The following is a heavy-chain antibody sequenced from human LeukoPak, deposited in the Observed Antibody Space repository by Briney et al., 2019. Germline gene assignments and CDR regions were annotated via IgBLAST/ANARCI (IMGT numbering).Heavy chain of an antibody. J-gene: IGHJ4*02. CDR3: AKGWDFGPHFGS. CDR1: GFTLSSYE. D-gene: IGHD1-26*01. Sequence: GGSLRLSCAASGFTLSSYEMNWVRQAPGKGMEWISYISSSGSPTYYGDSVKGRCTISRDSAKNSLYLQMNSLRAEDTAVYYCAKGWDFGPHFGSWGQGTLVTVSS. CDR2: ISSSGSPT. V-gene: IGHV3-48*03.